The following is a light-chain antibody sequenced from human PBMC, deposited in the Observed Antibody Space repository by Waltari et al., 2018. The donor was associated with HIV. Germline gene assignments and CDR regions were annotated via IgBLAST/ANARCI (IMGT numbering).Light chain of an antibody. CDR2: EVS. CDR3: CAYAGSTTYVI. CDR1: SSDVGGYNL. V-gene: IGLV2-23*02. J-gene: IGLJ2*01. Sequence: QSALTQPASVSGSPGQSITISCTGTSSDVGGYNLVSWYQQHPCKAPKLMIYEVSKRPSGGSNRFSGSKSGNTASLTISGRQAEDEADYYCCAYAGSTTYVIFGGGTKLTVL.